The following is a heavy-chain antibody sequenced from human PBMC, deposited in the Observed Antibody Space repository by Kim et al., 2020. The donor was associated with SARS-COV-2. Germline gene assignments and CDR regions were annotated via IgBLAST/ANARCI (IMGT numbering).Heavy chain of an antibody. D-gene: IGHD6-13*01. Sequence: NYAQKVQGRVTITADESTSTAYMELSSLRSEDTAVYYCARGPAAAGAFDYWGQGTLVTVSS. J-gene: IGHJ4*02. CDR3: ARGPAAAGAFDY. V-gene: IGHV1-69*01.